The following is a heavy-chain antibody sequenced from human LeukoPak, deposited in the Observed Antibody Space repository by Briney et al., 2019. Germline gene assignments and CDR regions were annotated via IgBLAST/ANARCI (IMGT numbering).Heavy chain of an antibody. V-gene: IGHV1-69*04. D-gene: IGHD5-24*01. J-gene: IGHJ4*02. CDR1: GGTFSSYT. Sequence: GASVKVSCKASGGTFSSYTISWVRQAPGQGLEWMGRIIPILGIANYAQKFQGRVTITADKSTSTAYMELSSLRSEDTAVYYCARDVGDGDNLYYFDYWGQGTLVTVSS. CDR2: IIPILGIA. CDR3: ARDVGDGDNLYYFDY.